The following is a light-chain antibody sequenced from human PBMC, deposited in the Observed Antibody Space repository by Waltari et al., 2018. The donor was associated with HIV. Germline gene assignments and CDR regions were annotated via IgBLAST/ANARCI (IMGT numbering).Light chain of an antibody. CDR2: RNN. Sequence: QSVMTQPPSASGTPGQRVTISCSGSSSNIGRNYVNWYQQLPGTTPKLLSYRNNHRPSGVPDRFSGSESGTSASLAISGLRSEDEADYYCAAWDDSLSGSWVFGGGTQVTVL. V-gene: IGLV1-47*01. CDR3: AAWDDSLSGSWV. J-gene: IGLJ3*02. CDR1: SSNIGRNY.